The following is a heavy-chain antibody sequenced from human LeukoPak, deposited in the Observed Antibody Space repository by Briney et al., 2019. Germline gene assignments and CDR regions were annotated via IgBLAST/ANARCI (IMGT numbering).Heavy chain of an antibody. J-gene: IGHJ4*02. D-gene: IGHD3-9*01. CDR1: GFTFSSYA. CDR3: ARDSYDILTGYLVY. CDR2: ISYDGSNK. Sequence: GSLRLSCAASGFTFSSYAMHWVRQAPGKGLEWVAVISYDGSNKYYADSVKGRFTISRDNSKNTLYLQMNSLRAEDTAVYYCARDSYDILTGYLVYWGQGTLVIVSS. V-gene: IGHV3-30*04.